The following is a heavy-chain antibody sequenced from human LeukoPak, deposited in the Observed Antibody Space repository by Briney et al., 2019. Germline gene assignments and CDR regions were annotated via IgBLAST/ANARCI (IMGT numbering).Heavy chain of an antibody. Sequence: GGSLRLSCAASGFTFSSYSMNWVRQAPGKGLEWVSSISSSSSYIYYADSVKGRFTISRDNAKNSLYLQLNSLRAEDTAVYYCARDKAVRGVIISYYYMDVWGKGTTVTVSS. CDR1: GFTFSSYS. CDR2: ISSSSSYI. D-gene: IGHD3-10*01. V-gene: IGHV3-21*01. CDR3: ARDKAVRGVIISYYYMDV. J-gene: IGHJ6*03.